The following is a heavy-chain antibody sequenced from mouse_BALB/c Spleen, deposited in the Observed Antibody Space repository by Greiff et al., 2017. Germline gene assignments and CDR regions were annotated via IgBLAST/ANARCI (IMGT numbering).Heavy chain of an antibody. V-gene: IGHV5-6-5*01. J-gene: IGHJ3*01. CDR1: GFTFSSYA. CDR2: ISSGGST. Sequence: EVHLVESGGGLVKPGGSLKLSCAASGFTFSSYAMSWVRQTPEKRLEWVASISSGGSTYYPDSVKGRFTISRDNARNILYLQMSSLRSEDTAMYYCARDDWFAYWGQGTLVTVSA. CDR3: ARDDWFAY.